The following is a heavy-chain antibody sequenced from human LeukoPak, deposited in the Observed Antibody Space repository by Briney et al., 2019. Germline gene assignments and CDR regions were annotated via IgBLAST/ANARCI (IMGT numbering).Heavy chain of an antibody. CDR2: ITGSGGNT. CDR3: ARDPNRYSSTVYFDY. D-gene: IGHD2-21*01. J-gene: IGHJ4*02. CDR1: GFTFSSYA. V-gene: IGHV3-23*01. Sequence: PGGSLRPSCAASGFTFSSYAVTWVRQAPGKGLELVGSITGSGGNTYYADSVKGRFTISRDNSKNTLYLQLNSLRVEDTAIYYCARDPNRYSSTVYFDYWGQGTLVTVSS.